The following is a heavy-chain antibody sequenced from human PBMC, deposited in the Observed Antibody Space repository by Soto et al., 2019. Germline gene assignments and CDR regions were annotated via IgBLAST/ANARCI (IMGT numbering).Heavy chain of an antibody. J-gene: IGHJ5*02. D-gene: IGHD3-16*02. CDR3: TTEIVSTGEVT. V-gene: IGHV3-15*01. Sequence: GGSLRLSCAASGFTFSNAWMSWVRQAPGKGLERVGRIKSKTDGGTTDYAAPVKGRFTISRDDSKNTLYLQMNSLKTEDTAVYYCTTEIVSTGEVTWGQGTLVTVSS. CDR1: GFTFSNAW. CDR2: IKSKTDGGTT.